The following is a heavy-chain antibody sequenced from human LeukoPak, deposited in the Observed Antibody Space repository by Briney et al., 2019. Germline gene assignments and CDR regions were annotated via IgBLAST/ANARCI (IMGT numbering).Heavy chain of an antibody. J-gene: IGHJ3*02. V-gene: IGHV3-64*01. CDR3: ARSLRFLDVGAFDI. Sequence: PGGSLRLSCAASGFTFSSYAMHWVRQAPGKGLEYVSAISSNGGSTYYASSVKGRFTISRDNSKNTLYLQMGSLRAEDMAVYYCARSLRFLDVGAFDIWGQGTMVTVSS. D-gene: IGHD3-3*01. CDR2: ISSNGGST. CDR1: GFTFSSYA.